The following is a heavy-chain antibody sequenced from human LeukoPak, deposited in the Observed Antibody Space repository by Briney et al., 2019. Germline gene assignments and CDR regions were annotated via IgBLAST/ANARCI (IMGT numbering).Heavy chain of an antibody. J-gene: IGHJ3*02. CDR3: ARAGGRYNWNFGDAIDI. D-gene: IGHD1-20*01. Sequence: GGSLTLSCAGSGVTFSSHAMHWVRQAPGKGLEWVAVISYVGSSTYYADSVKGQFTISRETSKHTLDLQMDGLRTEDTAGYDCARAGGRYNWNFGDAIDIWGQGTIVSVSS. CDR1: GVTFSSHA. CDR2: ISYVGSST. V-gene: IGHV3-30*04.